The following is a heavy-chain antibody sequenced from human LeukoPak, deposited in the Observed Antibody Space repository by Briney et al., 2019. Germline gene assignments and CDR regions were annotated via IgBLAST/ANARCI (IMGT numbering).Heavy chain of an antibody. CDR2: INPSGGST. CDR1: GYTFTSYY. CDR3: ARDGPPGGSGSYYLNWFDP. Sequence: ASVTVSCKASGYTFTSYYMHWVRQAPGQGLEWMGIINPSGGSTSYAQKFQGRVTMTRDTSTSTVYMELSSLRSEDTAVYYCARDGPPGGSGSYYLNWFDPWGQGTLVTVSS. J-gene: IGHJ5*02. D-gene: IGHD3-10*01. V-gene: IGHV1-46*01.